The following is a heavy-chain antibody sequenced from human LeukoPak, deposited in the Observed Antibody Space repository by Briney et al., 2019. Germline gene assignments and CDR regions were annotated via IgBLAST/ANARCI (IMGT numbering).Heavy chain of an antibody. CDR3: ARVDILTGYQYYFDY. CDR1: GGSFSGYY. V-gene: IGHV4-59*10. Sequence: SETLSLTCAVYGGSFSGYYWSWIRQPAGKGLEWIGRIYTSGSTNYNPSLKSRVTISVDTSKNQFSLKLSSVTAADTAVYYCARVDILTGYQYYFDYWGQGTLVTVSS. D-gene: IGHD3-9*01. J-gene: IGHJ4*02. CDR2: IYTSGST.